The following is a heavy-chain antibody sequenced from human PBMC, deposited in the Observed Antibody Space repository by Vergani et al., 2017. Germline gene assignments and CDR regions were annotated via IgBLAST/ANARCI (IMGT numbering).Heavy chain of an antibody. V-gene: IGHV5-51*01. Sequence: EVQLVQSGAEVKKPGESLTISCKASGYSFTSYWIGWVRHMPGKRLQFCGLISPGDSDTRYSPSFQGQVTISADKSISTAYLQWSSLKASDTAMYYCARDAVTTYYYYGMDVWGQGTTVTVSS. D-gene: IGHD4-17*01. J-gene: IGHJ6*02. CDR3: ARDAVTTYYYYGMDV. CDR1: GYSFTSYW. CDR2: ISPGDSDT.